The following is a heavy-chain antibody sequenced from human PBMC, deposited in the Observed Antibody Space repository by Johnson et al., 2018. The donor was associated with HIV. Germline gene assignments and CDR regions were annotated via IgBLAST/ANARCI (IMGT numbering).Heavy chain of an antibody. J-gene: IGHJ3*02. Sequence: QMMLVESGGGVVQPGRSLRLSCAASGFTFSHYSMHWVRQAPGKGLEWVAVTSSDGSNKYYADSVKGRFTISRDNSKNTLYLQMNSLIAEDTAVYYCAKVRRGSSWYIAFDIWGQGTMVTVSS. CDR1: GFTFSHYS. CDR3: AKVRRGSSWYIAFDI. CDR2: TSSDGSNK. V-gene: IGHV3-30*04. D-gene: IGHD6-13*01.